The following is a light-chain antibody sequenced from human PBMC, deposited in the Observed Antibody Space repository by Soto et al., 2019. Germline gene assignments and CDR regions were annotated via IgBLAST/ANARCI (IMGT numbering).Light chain of an antibody. CDR1: QSISDS. V-gene: IGKV1-5*03. Sequence: DIQMTQYPSTLSASVGDRVTITCRASQSISDSLAWYQQKPGKAPKLLIYEASSLKSGVPSRFSGSGSGTEYTLTISSLKPDDFATYYCQQYNGYWTFGQGTKVEIK. CDR3: QQYNGYWT. CDR2: EAS. J-gene: IGKJ1*01.